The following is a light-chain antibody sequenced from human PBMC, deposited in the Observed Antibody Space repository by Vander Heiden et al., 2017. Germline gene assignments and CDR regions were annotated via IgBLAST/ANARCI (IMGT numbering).Light chain of an antibody. CDR1: QSLLHSNGYNY. J-gene: IGKJ2*01. CDR2: LGS. CDR3: MQALQTPRT. Sequence: DIVMTQSPLSLSVTPGEPASIPCRSSQSLLHSNGYNYLDWYLQKPGQSPQLLIYLGSSRASGVPDRFSGSGSGTDFTLKISRVEAEDAGVYYCMQALQTPRTFGQGTKLEIK. V-gene: IGKV2-28*01.